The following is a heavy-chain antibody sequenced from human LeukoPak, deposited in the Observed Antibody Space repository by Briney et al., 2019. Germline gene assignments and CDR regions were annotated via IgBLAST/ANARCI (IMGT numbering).Heavy chain of an antibody. D-gene: IGHD2-2*01. V-gene: IGHV1-8*02. J-gene: IGHJ4*02. CDR3: ARRYCSSTSCHYFDY. CDR2: MNPNSGNT. Sequence: ASVKVSCKASGYTFTSYGISWVRQATGQGLEWMGWMNPNSGNTGYAQKFQGRVTMTRNTSISTAYMDLSSLRSEDTAVYYCARRYCSSTSCHYFDYWGQGTLVTVSS. CDR1: GYTFTSYG.